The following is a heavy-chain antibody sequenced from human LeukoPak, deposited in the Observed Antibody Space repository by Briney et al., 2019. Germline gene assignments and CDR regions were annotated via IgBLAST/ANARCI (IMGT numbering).Heavy chain of an antibody. D-gene: IGHD5-18*01. CDR3: ARDEAAEYSYGYWGTFDY. V-gene: IGHV3-7*01. Sequence: GGSLRLSCAASGFTFSTYWMSWVRQAPGKGLEWVANIKQDGSEKYYVDSVKGRFTISRDNAKNSLYLQMNSLRAEDTAVYYCARDEAAEYSYGYWGTFDYWGQGTLVTVSS. CDR2: IKQDGSEK. J-gene: IGHJ4*02. CDR1: GFTFSTYW.